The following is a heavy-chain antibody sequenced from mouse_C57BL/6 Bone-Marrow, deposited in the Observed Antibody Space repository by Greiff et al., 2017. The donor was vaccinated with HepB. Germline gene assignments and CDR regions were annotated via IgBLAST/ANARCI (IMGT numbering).Heavy chain of an antibody. Sequence: EVQVVESGGGLVKPGGSLKLSCAASGFTFSDYGMHWVRQAPAKGLEWVAYISSGSSTIYYADTVKGRFTISRDNAKNTLFLQMTSLRSEDTAMYYCARGLLLYWGQGTLVTVSA. CDR3: ARGLLLY. CDR1: GFTFSDYG. D-gene: IGHD1-1*01. J-gene: IGHJ3*01. CDR2: ISSGSSTI. V-gene: IGHV5-17*01.